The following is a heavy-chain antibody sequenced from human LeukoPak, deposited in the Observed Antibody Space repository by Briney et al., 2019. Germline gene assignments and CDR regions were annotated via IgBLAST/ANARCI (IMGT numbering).Heavy chain of an antibody. CDR1: GFTLSGSA. CDR3: TRLGDYATSPGGY. D-gene: IGHD2-2*01. J-gene: IGHJ4*02. CDR2: IRTKANNYAT. V-gene: IGHV3-73*01. Sequence: GGSLKLSCAASGFTLSGSAVHWVRQASGKGLEWVGRIRTKANNYATAYAASVKGRFTISRDDSKNTAYLQMNSLKNEDTAVYYCTRLGDYATSPGGYWGQGALVTVSS.